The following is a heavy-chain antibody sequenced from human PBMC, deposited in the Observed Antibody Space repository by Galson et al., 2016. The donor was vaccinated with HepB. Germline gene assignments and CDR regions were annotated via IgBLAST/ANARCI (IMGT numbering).Heavy chain of an antibody. J-gene: IGHJ6*02. V-gene: IGHV3-64D*09. Sequence: SLRLSCAASGFTFSSYAMHWVRKAPGKGLEYVSAISSDAVPTYYADSVKGRFTISRENSKNTLYLQMSGLRAEDTAVYYCVTQYGVDVWGQGTTVTVS. CDR2: ISSDAVPT. CDR1: GFTFSSYA. CDR3: VTQYGVDV.